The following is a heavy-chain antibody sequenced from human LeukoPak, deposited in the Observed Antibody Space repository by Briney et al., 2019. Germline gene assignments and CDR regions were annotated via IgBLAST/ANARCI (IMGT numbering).Heavy chain of an antibody. CDR2: ISYDGTNK. J-gene: IGHJ6*03. V-gene: IGHV3-30*04. Sequence: GGSLRLSCAASRFTFSNYAMHWVRQAPGKGLEWVALISYDGTNKYYADFVKGRFTISRDNSKNTLYLQMNSLTAEDTALYYCARASCWNCYYMDVWGKVTTVTVSS. D-gene: IGHD1-1*01. CDR3: ARASCWNCYYMDV. CDR1: RFTFSNYA.